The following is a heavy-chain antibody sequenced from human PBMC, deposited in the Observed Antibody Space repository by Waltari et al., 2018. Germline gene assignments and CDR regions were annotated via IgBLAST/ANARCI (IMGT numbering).Heavy chain of an antibody. CDR1: GGSISSGSYY. CDR2: IYTSGST. D-gene: IGHD2-15*01. CDR3: ARESDYCSGGSCYTGWFDY. V-gene: IGHV4-61*02. Sequence: QVQLQESGPGLVKPSQTLSLTCTVSGGSISSGSYYWSWIRQPAGKGLEWIGRIYTSGSTNSNPSLKSRVTISVYTSKIQFSLKLSSVTAADTAVYYCARESDYCSGGSCYTGWFDYWGQGTLVTVSS. J-gene: IGHJ4*02.